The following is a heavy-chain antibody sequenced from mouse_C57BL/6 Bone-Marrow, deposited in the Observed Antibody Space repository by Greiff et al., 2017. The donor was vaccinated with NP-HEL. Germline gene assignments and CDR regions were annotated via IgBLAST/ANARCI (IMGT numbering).Heavy chain of an antibody. Sequence: EVKLQESGAELVRPGASVKLSCTASGFNIQDDYMHWVKQRPEQGLEWIGWIDPENGDTEYASKFQGKATITADTSSNTAYLQLSSLTSEDTAVYYCTLYDGYLYFDYWGQGTTLTVSS. D-gene: IGHD2-3*01. J-gene: IGHJ2*01. CDR1: GFNIQDDY. V-gene: IGHV14-4*01. CDR2: IDPENGDT. CDR3: TLYDGYLYFDY.